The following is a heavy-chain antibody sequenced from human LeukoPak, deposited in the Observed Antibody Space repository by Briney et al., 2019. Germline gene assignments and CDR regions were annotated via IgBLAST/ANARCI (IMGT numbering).Heavy chain of an antibody. Sequence: GGSLRLSCAASGFTFSNFYMHWVRQAPGKGLEWVAVISYDGSNKYYADSVKGRFTISRDNSKNTLYLQMNSLRAEDTAVYYCAKLTRIAVAGTDFDYWGQGTLVTVSS. J-gene: IGHJ4*02. D-gene: IGHD6-19*01. CDR1: GFTFSNFY. CDR2: ISYDGSNK. CDR3: AKLTRIAVAGTDFDY. V-gene: IGHV3-30*18.